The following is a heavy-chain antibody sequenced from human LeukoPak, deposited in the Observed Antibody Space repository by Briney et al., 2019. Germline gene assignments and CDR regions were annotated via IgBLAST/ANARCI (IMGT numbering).Heavy chain of an antibody. J-gene: IGHJ4*02. Sequence: ASVKVFCKASGYTFTSYYMHWVRQAPGQGLEWMGIINPSGGSTSYAQKFQGRVTMTRDTSTSTVYMELSSLRSEDTAVYYCARVGDYVWGSYRSLPFDYWGQGTLVTVSS. V-gene: IGHV1-46*01. CDR2: INPSGGST. CDR1: GYTFTSYY. D-gene: IGHD3-16*02. CDR3: ARVGDYVWGSYRSLPFDY.